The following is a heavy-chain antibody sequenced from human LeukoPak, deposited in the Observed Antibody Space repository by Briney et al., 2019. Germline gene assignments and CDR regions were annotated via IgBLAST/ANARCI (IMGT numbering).Heavy chain of an antibody. D-gene: IGHD3-3*01. CDR3: AKAWSHYYYYGMDV. J-gene: IGHJ6*02. Sequence: GGSLRLSCAAPGFTFSSYGMHWVRQAPGKGLEWVAVISYDGSNKYYADSVKGRFTISRDNSKNTLYLQMNSLRAEDTAVYYCAKAWSHYYYYGMDVWGQGTTVTVSS. CDR2: ISYDGSNK. CDR1: GFTFSSYG. V-gene: IGHV3-30*18.